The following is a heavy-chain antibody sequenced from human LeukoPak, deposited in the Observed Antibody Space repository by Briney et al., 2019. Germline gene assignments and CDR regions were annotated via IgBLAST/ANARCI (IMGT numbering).Heavy chain of an antibody. Sequence: PSQTLSLTCSVSGGSISNGDFYWRWIRQPPGKGLEWIGDIYYTGSTYYNPSLKSRVGISVDTSKTEFSLKLSSVTAADTAVYYCARARPDYYYGSGSRYYLDYWGQGTLVTVSS. CDR3: ARARPDYYYGSGSRYYLDY. CDR1: GGSISNGDFY. V-gene: IGHV4-30-4*01. D-gene: IGHD3-10*01. CDR2: IYYTGST. J-gene: IGHJ4*02.